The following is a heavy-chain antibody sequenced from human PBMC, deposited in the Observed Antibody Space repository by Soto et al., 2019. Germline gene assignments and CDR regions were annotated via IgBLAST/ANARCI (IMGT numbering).Heavy chain of an antibody. Sequence: AGGSLRLSCAASGFTFSSYAMSWVRQAPGKGLEWVSAISGSGGSTYYADSVKGRFTISRDNSKNTLYLQMNSLRAEDTAVYYCAKDFLALSIADPISPLDYWGQGTLVTVSS. CDR3: AKDFLALSIADPISPLDY. D-gene: IGHD6-6*01. V-gene: IGHV3-23*01. CDR1: GFTFSSYA. CDR2: ISGSGGST. J-gene: IGHJ4*02.